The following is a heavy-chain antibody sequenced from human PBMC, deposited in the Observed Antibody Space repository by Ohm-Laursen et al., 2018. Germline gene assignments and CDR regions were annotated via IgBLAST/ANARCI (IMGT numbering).Heavy chain of an antibody. CDR2: MNPNSGNT. J-gene: IGHJ4*02. CDR1: GYTFTSYD. CDR3: ASARWLRPYYFDY. D-gene: IGHD5-12*01. Sequence: GASVKVSCKASGYTFTSYDINWVRQATGQGLEWMGWMNPNSGNTGYAQKFQGRVTMTRNTSISTAYMELSSMRSEDTAVYYCASARWLRPYYFDYWGQGTLVTVSS. V-gene: IGHV1-8*01.